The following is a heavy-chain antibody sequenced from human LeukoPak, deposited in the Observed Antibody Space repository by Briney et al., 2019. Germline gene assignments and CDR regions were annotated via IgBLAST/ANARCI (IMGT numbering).Heavy chain of an antibody. CDR1: GFTFSSYA. J-gene: IGHJ4*02. CDR3: AKSHYYGSGSIDY. V-gene: IGHV3-23*01. CDR2: VSASGDST. D-gene: IGHD3-10*01. Sequence: GGSLRLSCAASGFTFSSYAMSWVRQAPGKGLAWISTVSASGDSTPYADSVKGRFTISGDNSKNALYLQVNSLRADDAALYYCAKSHYYGSGSIDYWGQGTLVTVSS.